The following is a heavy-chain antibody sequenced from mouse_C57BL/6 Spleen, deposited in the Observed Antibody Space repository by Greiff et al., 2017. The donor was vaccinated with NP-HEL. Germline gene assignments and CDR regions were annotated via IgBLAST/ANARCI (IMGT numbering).Heavy chain of an antibody. CDR2: INPSSGYT. CDR1: GYTFTSYW. V-gene: IGHV1-7*01. Sequence: VQLKQSGAELAKPGASVKLSCKASGYTFTSYWMHWVKQRPGQGLEWIGYINPSSGYTKYNQKFKDKATLTADKSSSTAYRQLISLTYEDSAVYYCARRDLMHYWGQGTSVTVSS. J-gene: IGHJ4*01. CDR3: ARRDLMHY.